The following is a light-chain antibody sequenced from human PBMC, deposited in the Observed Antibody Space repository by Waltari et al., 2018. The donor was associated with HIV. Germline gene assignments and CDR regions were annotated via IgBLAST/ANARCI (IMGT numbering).Light chain of an antibody. V-gene: IGKV3-15*01. CDR1: QSVSTN. CDR2: GTS. J-gene: IGKJ1*01. CDR3: HQYNNWPPWT. Sequence: EIVMTQSPVALSVSPGERATLSCRASQSVSTNLAWYQQKPGQAPRLLIYGTSTRATGISDRFSGSGSGTEFTLTISSLQSEDFAVYYCHQYNNWPPWTFGQGTKVEIK.